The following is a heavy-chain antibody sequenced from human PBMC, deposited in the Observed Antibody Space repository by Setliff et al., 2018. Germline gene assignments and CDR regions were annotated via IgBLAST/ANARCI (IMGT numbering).Heavy chain of an antibody. D-gene: IGHD5-12*01. CDR1: GYTFSNYA. Sequence: ASVKVSCKASGYTFSNYAIHWVRQAPGQRPEWMGWINTGNANTKYSQKFQGRVTITRDTSASTAYMELSSLRSGDTAVYYCARDPASSGYDTYYYYYYGMDVWGQGTTVTVSS. CDR3: ARDPASSGYDTYYYYYYGMDV. CDR2: INTGNANT. V-gene: IGHV1-3*04. J-gene: IGHJ6*02.